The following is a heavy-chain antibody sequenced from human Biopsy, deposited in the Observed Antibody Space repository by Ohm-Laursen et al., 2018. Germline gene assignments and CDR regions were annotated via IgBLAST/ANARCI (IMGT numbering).Heavy chain of an antibody. CDR3: ARAGVGSDGTDSYYYGMDV. CDR1: GNTFATYH. V-gene: IGHV1-46*01. Sequence: SVTPSCQPSGNTFATYHTHWVRQAPGQGLEWLGVISPGGPTTSFSQKFQGRITMTRDTSTGTVYMDLNSLGSEDTAVYYCARAGVGSDGTDSYYYGMDVWGPGTTVTVSS. CDR2: ISPGGPTT. J-gene: IGHJ6*02. D-gene: IGHD5-24*01.